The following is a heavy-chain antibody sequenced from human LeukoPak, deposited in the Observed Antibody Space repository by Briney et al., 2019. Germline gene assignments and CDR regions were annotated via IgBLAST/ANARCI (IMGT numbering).Heavy chain of an antibody. Sequence: PSETLSLTCTVSGGSISSYYWSWIRQPPGKGLEWIGYIFYSGSTNYNPSLKSRVTISVDTSKNQFSLKLSSVTAADTAVYYCARDTTVTRYNWFDPWGQGTLVTVSS. V-gene: IGHV4-59*01. CDR3: ARDTTVTRYNWFDP. CDR1: GGSISSYY. CDR2: IFYSGST. D-gene: IGHD4-17*01. J-gene: IGHJ5*02.